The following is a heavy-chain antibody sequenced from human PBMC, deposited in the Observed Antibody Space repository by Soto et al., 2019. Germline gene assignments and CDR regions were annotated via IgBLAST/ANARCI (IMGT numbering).Heavy chain of an antibody. CDR1: GDSVSSNSAA. CDR3: AGEKKGTARFWSLVLGMDV. Sequence: SQTLSLTCAISGDSVSSNSAAWNWIRQSPSRGLEWLGRTYYRSKWYNDYAVSVKSRITINPDTSKNQFSLQLNSVTPEDTAVYYCAGEKKGTARFWSLVLGMDVWGRGTTGTIAS. CDR2: TYYRSKWYN. J-gene: IGHJ6*02. V-gene: IGHV6-1*01. D-gene: IGHD6-13*01.